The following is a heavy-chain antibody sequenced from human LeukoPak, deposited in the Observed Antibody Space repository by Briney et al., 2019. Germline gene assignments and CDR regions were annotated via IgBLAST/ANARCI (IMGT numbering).Heavy chain of an antibody. CDR3: FVVVPAAIIDWFDP. V-gene: IGHV1-24*01. J-gene: IGHJ5*02. Sequence: ASVKVSCKVSGYTLTELSMHWVRQAPRKGLEWMGGFDPEDGETIYAQKFQGRVTMTEDTSTDTAYMELSSLRSEDTAVYYCFVVVPAAIIDWFDPWGQGTLVTVSS. CDR1: GYTLTELS. D-gene: IGHD2-2*02. CDR2: FDPEDGET.